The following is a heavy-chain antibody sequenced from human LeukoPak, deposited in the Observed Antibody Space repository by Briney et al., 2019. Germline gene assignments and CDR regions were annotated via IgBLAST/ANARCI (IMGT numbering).Heavy chain of an antibody. CDR2: IYSESAGGST. CDR3: TRGSNSDSSSDFDQ. CDR1: GFTFSKAW. D-gene: IGHD3-22*01. V-gene: IGHV3-15*01. J-gene: IGHJ4*02. Sequence: GGSLRLSCAASGFTFSKAWMNWVRQAPGKGLEWVGRIYSESAGGSTEYAAPVRGRFTISRDDSKNMMWLQMNSLKTEDTAVCYCTRGSNSDSSSDFDQWGQGTLVTVSP.